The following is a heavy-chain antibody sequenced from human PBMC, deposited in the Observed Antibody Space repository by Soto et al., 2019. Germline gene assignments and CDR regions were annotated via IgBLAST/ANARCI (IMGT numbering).Heavy chain of an antibody. CDR1: GFTFSSYA. Sequence: VQLLESGGGLVQPGGSLRLSCAASGFTFSSYAMSWVRQAPGKGLEWVSAISGSGGSTYYADSVKGRFTISRDNSKNTLYLQMNSLRAEDTAVYYCAKDRGAYCGGDCYPNFDYWGQGTLVTVSS. D-gene: IGHD2-21*01. J-gene: IGHJ4*02. V-gene: IGHV3-23*01. CDR3: AKDRGAYCGGDCYPNFDY. CDR2: ISGSGGST.